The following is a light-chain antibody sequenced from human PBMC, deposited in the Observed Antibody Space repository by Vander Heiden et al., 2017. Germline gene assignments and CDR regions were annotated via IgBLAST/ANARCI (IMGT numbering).Light chain of an antibody. Sequence: QTVVTQAPSFSVSPGGTVTLTCGLSSGSVSTTYYPTWYQQTPGQAPRTLIYNTNTRSSGVPDRFSGSILGNKAALTITGAQADDESDYYCVLYMGSGPWVFGGGTKLTVL. V-gene: IGLV8-61*01. CDR2: NTN. CDR3: VLYMGSGPWV. CDR1: SGSVSTTYY. J-gene: IGLJ3*02.